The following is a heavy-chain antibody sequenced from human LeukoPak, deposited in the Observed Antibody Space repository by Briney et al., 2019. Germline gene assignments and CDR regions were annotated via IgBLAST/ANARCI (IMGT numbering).Heavy chain of an antibody. CDR1: GFTFDDYG. CDR3: AKRQGAWDYYYYMDV. D-gene: IGHD4/OR15-4a*01. J-gene: IGHJ6*03. CDR2: ISGSGGST. Sequence: GGSLRLSCAASGFTFDDYGMSWVRQAPGKGLEWVSAISGSGGSTYYADSVKGRFTVSRDNSKNTLYLQMNSLRAEDTAVYYCAKRQGAWDYYYYMDVWGKGTTVTISS. V-gene: IGHV3-23*01.